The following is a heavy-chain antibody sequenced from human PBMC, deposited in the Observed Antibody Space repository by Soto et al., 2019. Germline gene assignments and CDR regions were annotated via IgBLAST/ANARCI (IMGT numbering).Heavy chain of an antibody. V-gene: IGHV4-31*03. J-gene: IGHJ3*01. CDR1: GVSITSGAYY. CDR3: ARARLRAVYAFDF. Sequence: QVQLQESGPGLVKPSQTLSLTCTLSGVSITSGAYYWTWVRQHPGKGLEWIGYIYYNGNTYFSPSLKRRLTISIDTSKNQVSRKLSSVTAADTAMYYCARARLRAVYAFDFWGQGTMVTVSS. D-gene: IGHD4-17*01. CDR2: IYYNGNT.